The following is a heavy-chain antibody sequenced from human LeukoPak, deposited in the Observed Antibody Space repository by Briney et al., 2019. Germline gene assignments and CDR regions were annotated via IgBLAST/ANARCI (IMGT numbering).Heavy chain of an antibody. V-gene: IGHV4-59*11. J-gene: IGHJ5*02. CDR1: GGSISSHY. Sequence: SETLSLTCTVSGGSISSHYWSWIRQPPGKGLERIGYIYYSGSTKYNPSLKSRVTISVDTSKNQFSLKVSSVTAADTAVYYCARLYDSSGYTNWLDPWGQGTLVTVSS. D-gene: IGHD3-22*01. CDR3: ARLYDSSGYTNWLDP. CDR2: IYYSGST.